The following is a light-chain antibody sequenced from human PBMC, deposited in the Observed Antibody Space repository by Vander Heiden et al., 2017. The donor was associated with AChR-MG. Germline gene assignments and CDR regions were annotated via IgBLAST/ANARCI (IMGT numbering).Light chain of an antibody. CDR3: QAWDSSSHVV. J-gene: IGLJ2*01. CDR2: QDN. CDR1: KLGDKY. Sequence: SYALTQPPSVSVSPGQTASITCSGAKLGDKYACWYQQKPGQSPVVVIYQDNKRPAGIPERFSGSNSGNTATLTISGTQAMDEADYYCQAWDSSSHVVFGGGTKLTVL. V-gene: IGLV3-1*01.